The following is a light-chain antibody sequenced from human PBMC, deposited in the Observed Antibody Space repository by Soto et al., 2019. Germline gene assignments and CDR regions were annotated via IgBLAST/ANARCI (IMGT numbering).Light chain of an antibody. V-gene: IGKV1-5*03. Sequence: DIQMTQAPSTLSGSVGERVTITCRASQTISSWLAWYQQKPGKAPKLLIYKASTLKSGVPSRFSGSGSGTEFTLTISSLQPDDFATYFCQQYQTYSTFGQGTRLEIK. J-gene: IGKJ5*01. CDR2: KAS. CDR1: QTISSW. CDR3: QQYQTYST.